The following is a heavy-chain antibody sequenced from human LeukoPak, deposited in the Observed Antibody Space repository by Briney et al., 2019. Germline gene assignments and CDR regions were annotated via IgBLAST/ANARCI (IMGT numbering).Heavy chain of an antibody. J-gene: IGHJ4*02. V-gene: IGHV3-23*01. CDR1: GFTFSNYA. Sequence: GGSLRLSCAASGFTFSNYAMSWVRQAPGKGLEWVSTISGSGGSTYYADSVKGRFTIPRDNSKNTLHLQMNSLRAEDTAVYYCAKSAYYDSSGFYREYYFDYWGQGTLVTVSS. CDR2: ISGSGGST. CDR3: AKSAYYDSSGFYREYYFDY. D-gene: IGHD3-22*01.